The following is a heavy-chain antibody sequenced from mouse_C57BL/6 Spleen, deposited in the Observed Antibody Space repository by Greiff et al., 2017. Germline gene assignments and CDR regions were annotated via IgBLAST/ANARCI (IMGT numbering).Heavy chain of an antibody. Sequence: EVKLVESEGGLVQPGSSMKLSCTASGFTFGDYYMAWVRQVPEKGLEWVANINYDGSSTYYLDSLKSRFIISRDNAKNILYLQMSSLKSEDTATYYCAREGYSNYVAYWGQGTLVTVSA. J-gene: IGHJ3*01. V-gene: IGHV5-16*01. D-gene: IGHD2-5*01. CDR3: AREGYSNYVAY. CDR1: GFTFGDYY. CDR2: INYDGSST.